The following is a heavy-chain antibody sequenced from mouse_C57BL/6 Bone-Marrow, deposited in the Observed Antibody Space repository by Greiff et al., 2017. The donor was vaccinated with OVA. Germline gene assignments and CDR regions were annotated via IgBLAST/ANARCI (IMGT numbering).Heavy chain of an antibody. J-gene: IGHJ2*01. V-gene: IGHV2-6-1*01. D-gene: IGHD3-2*02. CDR3: ARQDSAGYFDY. Sequence: VKLVESGPGLVAPSQSLSITCTASGFSLTSYGVHWVRQPPGKGLEWLVVIWSDGGTTYYSAPNSRLSISKDNDKSQVSLKMNRRRTDDTAMDYCARQDSAGYFDYWGQGTTVTVSS. CDR1: GFSLTSYG. CDR2: IWSDGGT.